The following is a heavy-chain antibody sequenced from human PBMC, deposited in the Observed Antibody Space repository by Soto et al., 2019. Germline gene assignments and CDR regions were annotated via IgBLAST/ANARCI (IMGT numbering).Heavy chain of an antibody. CDR2: ISGSGGST. D-gene: IGHD3-16*02. CDR1: GFTFSSYA. J-gene: IGHJ4*02. CDR3: AKDHDYVWGSYRLNYFDY. V-gene: IGHV3-23*01. Sequence: GGSLRLSCAASGFTFSSYAMSWVRQAPGKGLEWVSAISGSGGSTYYADSVKGRFTISRDNSKNTLYLQMNSLRAEDTAVYYCAKDHDYVWGSYRLNYFDYWGQGTLVTVSS.